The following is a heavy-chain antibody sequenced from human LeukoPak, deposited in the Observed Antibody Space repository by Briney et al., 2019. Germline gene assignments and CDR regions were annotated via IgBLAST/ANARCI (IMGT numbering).Heavy chain of an antibody. J-gene: IGHJ4*02. V-gene: IGHV4-61*01. CDR1: GGSVSAGTYY. D-gene: IGHD5-12*01. CDR3: ARIEVATITNYFDY. Sequence: PSETLSLTCSVSGGSVSAGTYYWSWIREPPGKEVEWIGYVYYTGSTNYNPSLKSRVTISVDTSKNQFSLKLNSVTAADTAVYYCARIEVATITNYFDYWGQGTLVTVSS. CDR2: VYYTGST.